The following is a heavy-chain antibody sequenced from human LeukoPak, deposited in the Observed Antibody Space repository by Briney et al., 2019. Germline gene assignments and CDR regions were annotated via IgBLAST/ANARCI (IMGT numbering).Heavy chain of an antibody. CDR1: GYSFTSCY. D-gene: IGHD6-13*01. V-gene: IGHV1-2*02. J-gene: IGHJ4*02. CDR2: INHSSGGT. Sequence: ASVKVSCKTSGYSFTSCYIHWVRQAPGQGLEWMGWINHSSGGTEYAQKFQGRVTMTGDTSISTAYMELSRLRSDDTAVYYCAKDRVSSWYVDYWGQGTLVTVSS. CDR3: AKDRVSSWYVDY.